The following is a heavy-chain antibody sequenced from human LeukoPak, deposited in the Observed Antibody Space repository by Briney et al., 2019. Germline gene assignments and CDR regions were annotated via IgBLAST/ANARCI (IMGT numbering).Heavy chain of an antibody. CDR3: ARGAGGNYISPIDY. V-gene: IGHV1-2*02. Sequence: ASVKVSCKASGYTFTSYGISWVRQAPGQGLEWMGWINPNSGGTNYAQKFQGRVTMTRDTSISTAYMELTRLTSDDTAVYYCARGAGGNYISPIDYWGQGTLVTVSS. CDR2: INPNSGGT. J-gene: IGHJ4*02. CDR1: GYTFTSYG. D-gene: IGHD4-23*01.